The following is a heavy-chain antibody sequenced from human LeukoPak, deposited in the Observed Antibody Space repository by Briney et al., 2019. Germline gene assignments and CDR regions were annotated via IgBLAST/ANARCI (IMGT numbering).Heavy chain of an antibody. CDR1: GSSISSSNW. Sequence: SGTLSLTCAVSGSSISSSNWWSWVRQPPGKGLEWIGEIYHSGSTNYNPSLKSRVTISVDKSKNQFSLKLSSVTAADTAVYYCARVPSFIVVVVAATRGWFDPWGQGTLVTVSS. J-gene: IGHJ5*02. CDR3: ARVPSFIVVVVAATRGWFDP. D-gene: IGHD2-15*01. V-gene: IGHV4-4*02. CDR2: IYHSGST.